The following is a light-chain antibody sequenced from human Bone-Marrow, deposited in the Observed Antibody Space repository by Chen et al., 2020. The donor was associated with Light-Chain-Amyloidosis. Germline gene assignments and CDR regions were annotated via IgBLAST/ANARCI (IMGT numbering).Light chain of an antibody. Sequence: SYVLTQPSAGSVAQGQKDTIPCGGNNMGSTSVHWYQQTPGQAPLLVVYDDSDRPSGIPERLSGSNSGNTATLTISRVEAGDEADYYCQVWDRSSDRPVFGGGTKLTVL. CDR1: NMGSTS. CDR2: DDS. J-gene: IGLJ3*02. V-gene: IGLV3-21*02. CDR3: QVWDRSSDRPV.